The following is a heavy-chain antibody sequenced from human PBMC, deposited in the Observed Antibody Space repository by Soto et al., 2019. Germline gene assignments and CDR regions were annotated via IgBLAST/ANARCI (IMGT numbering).Heavy chain of an antibody. CDR1: GHTFSTYY. CDR3: ARDGPAVSKGSYYYNGMDV. Sequence: ASVKVSCKASGHTFSTYYVHWVRQAPGQGLERMGIINPSGARTTYAEKLQGRVTMTRDTSTSTVYMELCSLRSEDTAVYYCARDGPAVSKGSYYYNGMDVWGQGTMVTVSS. CDR2: INPSGART. J-gene: IGHJ6*02. V-gene: IGHV1-46*04. D-gene: IGHD2-2*01.